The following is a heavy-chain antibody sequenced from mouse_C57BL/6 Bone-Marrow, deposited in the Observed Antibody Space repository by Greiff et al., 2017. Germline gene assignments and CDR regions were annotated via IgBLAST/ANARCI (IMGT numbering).Heavy chain of an antibody. CDR1: GYTFTSYW. V-gene: IGHV1-69*01. J-gene: IGHJ2*01. Sequence: QVQLQQPGAELVMPGASVKLSCKASGYTFTSYWMHWVKQRPGQGLEWIGEIDPSDSYTNYNQKFKGNSTLTLDKSSSTAYMQLSSLTSEDSAVYYCARPVGTSYYFDYWGQGTTLTVSS. CDR2: IDPSDSYT. CDR3: ARPVGTSYYFDY. D-gene: IGHD4-1*01.